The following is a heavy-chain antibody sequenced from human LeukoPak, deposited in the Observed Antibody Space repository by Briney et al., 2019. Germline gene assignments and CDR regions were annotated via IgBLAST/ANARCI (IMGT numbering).Heavy chain of an antibody. Sequence: SETLSLTCIVSGAFSSRYYRSWVRQPLGKGLEWIGHIFFSGHSNYKPSLTSRISMSVGTSKAQFSLELTSVTAADTAVYYCARIDPLGFFDQWGPGTLVTVSS. CDR2: IFFSGHS. CDR1: GAFSSRYY. CDR3: ARIDPLGFFDQ. D-gene: IGHD6-25*01. J-gene: IGHJ4*02. V-gene: IGHV4-59*12.